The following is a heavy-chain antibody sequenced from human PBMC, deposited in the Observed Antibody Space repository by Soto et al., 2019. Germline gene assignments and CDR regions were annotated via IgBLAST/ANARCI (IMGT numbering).Heavy chain of an antibody. J-gene: IGHJ4*02. CDR3: ARSPTIVVVVAATPGEFDY. Sequence: SETLSLTCTVSGGSISSGGYYWSWIRQHPGKGLEWIGYIYYSGSTYYNPSLKSRVTISVDTSKNQFSLKLSSVTAADTAVYYCARSPTIVVVVAATPGEFDYWGQGTLVTVSA. CDR2: IYYSGST. D-gene: IGHD2-15*01. V-gene: IGHV4-31*03. CDR1: GGSISSGGYY.